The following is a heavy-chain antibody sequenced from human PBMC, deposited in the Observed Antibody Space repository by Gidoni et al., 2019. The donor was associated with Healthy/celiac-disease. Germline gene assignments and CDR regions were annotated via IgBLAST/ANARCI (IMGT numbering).Heavy chain of an antibody. D-gene: IGHD1-26*01. Sequence: EVQLVESGRGLVQSGGARRLCCAVSGFRFGRYWMSWVRQAPGKGLEWVANIKQDGSEKYYVDSVKGRFTISRDNAKNSLYLQMNSLRAEDTAVYYCARYRDSGSRWAAFDIWGQGTMVTVSS. CDR1: GFRFGRYW. J-gene: IGHJ3*02. V-gene: IGHV3-7*05. CDR2: IKQDGSEK. CDR3: ARYRDSGSRWAAFDI.